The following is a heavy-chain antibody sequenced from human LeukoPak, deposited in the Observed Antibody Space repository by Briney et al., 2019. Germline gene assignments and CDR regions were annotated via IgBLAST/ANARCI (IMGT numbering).Heavy chain of an antibody. V-gene: IGHV1-18*04. D-gene: IGHD3-9*01. CDR1: GYTFTSYG. CDR3: ARRPSLGLRYFDY. Sequence: ASVKGSCQASGYTFTSYGISWVRQAPGQGREWMGWISAYNGNTNYAQKLQGRVTMTTDTSTSTAYMELRSLRSDDTAVYYCARRPSLGLRYFDYWGQGTLVTVSS. J-gene: IGHJ4*02. CDR2: ISAYNGNT.